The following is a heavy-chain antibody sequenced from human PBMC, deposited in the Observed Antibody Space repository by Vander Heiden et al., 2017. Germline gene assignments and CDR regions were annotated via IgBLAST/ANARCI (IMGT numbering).Heavy chain of an antibody. CDR1: GLTPSAYY. CDR2: ISSSGSTI. CDR3: ARESYCTSTSCYYGMDV. D-gene: IGHD2-2*01. Sequence: QVQLVASGGGLVKPGGSLRLSCAASGLTPSAYYMLWIRQAPGKGLEWVSYISSSGSTIYYADSVKGRFTISRDNAKNSLFLQMNSLRAEDTAVYYCARESYCTSTSCYYGMDVWGQGTTVTVSS. J-gene: IGHJ6*02. V-gene: IGHV3-11*01.